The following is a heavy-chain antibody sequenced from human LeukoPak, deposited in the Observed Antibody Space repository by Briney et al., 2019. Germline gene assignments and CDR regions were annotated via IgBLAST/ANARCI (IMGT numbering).Heavy chain of an antibody. Sequence: PGGPLRLSCAASGFTFSYYSMNWVRQAPGKGLEWISYSNTDGTISYAGSVKGRFTISRDNAENSLYLQMNSLRDEDTAVYFCVRDRDYAFDFWAKGQWSPSLQ. CDR2: SNTDGTI. J-gene: IGHJ3*01. V-gene: IGHV3-48*02. CDR3: VRDRDYAFDF. CDR1: GFTFSYYS.